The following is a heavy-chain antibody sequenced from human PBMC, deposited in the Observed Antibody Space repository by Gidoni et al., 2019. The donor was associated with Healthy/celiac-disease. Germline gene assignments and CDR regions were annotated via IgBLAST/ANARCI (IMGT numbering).Heavy chain of an antibody. CDR1: GFTFSSYA. J-gene: IGHJ4*02. CDR3: AKDGAILTGYYNVYPSKARVSGHFDY. V-gene: IGHV3-23*01. Sequence: EVQLLESGGGLVQPGGSLRLSCAASGFTFSSYAMSWVRQAPGKGLEWVSAISGRGGSTYYADSVKGRFTISRDNSKNTLYLQMNSLRAEDTAVYYCAKDGAILTGYYNVYPSKARVSGHFDYWGQGTLVTVSS. CDR2: ISGRGGST. D-gene: IGHD3-9*01.